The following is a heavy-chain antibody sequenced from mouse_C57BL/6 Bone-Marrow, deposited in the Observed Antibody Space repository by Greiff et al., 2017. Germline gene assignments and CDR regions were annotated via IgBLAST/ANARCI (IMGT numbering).Heavy chain of an antibody. CDR3: TIYYGKGDDAMDY. J-gene: IGHJ4*01. Sequence: QVTLKVSGAELVRPGASVTLSCKASGYTFTDYEMHWVKQTPVQGLEWIGALDPENGGTAYNQKFKGKAILTVDKSSSTAYMELRSLTSDDSAVYYCTIYYGKGDDAMDYWGQGTSVTVSS. V-gene: IGHV1-15*01. CDR1: GYTFTDYE. CDR2: LDPENGGT. D-gene: IGHD2-1*01.